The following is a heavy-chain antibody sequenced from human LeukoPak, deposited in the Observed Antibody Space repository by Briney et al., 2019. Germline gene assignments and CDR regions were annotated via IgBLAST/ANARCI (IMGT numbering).Heavy chain of an antibody. CDR2: IFASGTT. Sequence: PSETLSLTCTVSGGSISTYSWNWIRQPAGKGLEWIGRIFASGTTKYNPSLKSRVTMSVDKSKNQFSLKLSSVTAADTAVYYCARITIIVLMVYAEYYYYYYMDVWGKGTTVTVSS. V-gene: IGHV4-4*07. CDR3: ARITIIVLMVYAEYYYYYYMDV. D-gene: IGHD2-8*01. CDR1: GGSISTYS. J-gene: IGHJ6*03.